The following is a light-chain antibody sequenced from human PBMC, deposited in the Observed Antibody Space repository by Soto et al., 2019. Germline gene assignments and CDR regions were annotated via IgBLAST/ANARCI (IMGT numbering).Light chain of an antibody. CDR1: QSVGSD. CDR2: GAS. Sequence: EIVVTQSPATLSVSPGERSTLSCRARQSVGSDFAWYQQKPGQAHKLLMFGASIMATGIPARFSGGGSGTEFTLTINSLQSEDFAVYYCQQYDNWPLTFGGGTRVEIK. V-gene: IGKV3D-15*01. CDR3: QQYDNWPLT. J-gene: IGKJ4*01.